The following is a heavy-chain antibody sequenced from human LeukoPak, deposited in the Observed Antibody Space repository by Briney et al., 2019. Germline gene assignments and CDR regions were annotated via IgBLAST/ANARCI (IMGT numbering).Heavy chain of an antibody. D-gene: IGHD1-26*01. Sequence: PGGSLRLSCAASGFTFSSYSMNWVRQAPGKGLEWVSYISSSSSTIYYADSVKGRFTISRDNAKNSLYLQMNSLRAEDTAVYYCARGQWEIYYYYYYMDVWGKGTTVTVSS. CDR2: ISSSSSTI. CDR1: GFTFSSYS. V-gene: IGHV3-48*04. CDR3: ARGQWEIYYYYYYMDV. J-gene: IGHJ6*03.